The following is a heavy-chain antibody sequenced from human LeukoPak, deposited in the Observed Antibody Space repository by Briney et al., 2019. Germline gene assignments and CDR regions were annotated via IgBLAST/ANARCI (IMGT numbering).Heavy chain of an antibody. CDR3: ARTEFYDFWSGYPTAFDY. D-gene: IGHD3-3*01. V-gene: IGHV4-59*08. CDR1: GASITSFY. Sequence: SETLSLTFTVSGASITSFYWTWIRQHPGKGLEWIGYIYYSGSTNYNPSLRSRVTISIDTSRNQFSLNLTSVTAADTAMYYCARTEFYDFWSGYPTAFDYWGQGILVTVSS. CDR2: IYYSGST. J-gene: IGHJ4*02.